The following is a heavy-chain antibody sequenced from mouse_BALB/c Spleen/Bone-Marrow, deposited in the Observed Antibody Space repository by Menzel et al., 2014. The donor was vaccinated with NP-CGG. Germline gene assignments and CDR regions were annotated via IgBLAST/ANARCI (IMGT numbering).Heavy chain of an antibody. J-gene: IGHJ2*01. CDR1: GYTFTDYA. CDR3: ARGLSYYYGTSYYFDY. CDR2: ISSSYGDA. D-gene: IGHD1-1*01. Sequence: VQEAEPGAELVRPGVSVKISCKGSGYTFTDYAMHWVKQSHAKSLEWIGIISSSYGDATYNQKFKGKATMTVDKSSNSAYMELARLTSEDSAIYYCARGLSYYYGTSYYFDYWGQGTTLTVSS. V-gene: IGHV1S137*01.